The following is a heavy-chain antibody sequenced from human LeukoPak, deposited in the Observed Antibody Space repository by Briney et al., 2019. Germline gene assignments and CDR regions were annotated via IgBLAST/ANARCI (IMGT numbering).Heavy chain of an antibody. Sequence: PSETLSLTCTVSGGSIGTYYWSWIRQPPGKGLEWIGYIYYNGYTDYNPSLKSRVTISIHTSRNQFSLNLSSVSAADTAVYYCARDLRQQFMNWLDPWGQGTLVTVSS. D-gene: IGHD6-13*01. CDR3: ARDLRQQFMNWLDP. V-gene: IGHV4-59*01. CDR2: IYYNGYT. CDR1: GGSIGTYY. J-gene: IGHJ5*02.